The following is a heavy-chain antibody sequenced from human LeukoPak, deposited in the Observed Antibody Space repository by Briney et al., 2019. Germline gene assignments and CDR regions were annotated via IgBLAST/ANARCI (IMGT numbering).Heavy chain of an antibody. CDR2: INPNSGCT. J-gene: IGHJ3*02. V-gene: IGHV1-2*02. D-gene: IGHD1-26*01. CDR3: ARVLVGATTASSAFDI. Sequence: ASVKVSCKASGYTFIRNGISWVRPAPGQGLEWMGWINPNSGCTNYAQKFQGRVTMTRDTSISTAYMELSRLRSDDTAVYYCARVLVGATTASSAFDIWGQGTMVTVSS. CDR1: GYTFIRNG.